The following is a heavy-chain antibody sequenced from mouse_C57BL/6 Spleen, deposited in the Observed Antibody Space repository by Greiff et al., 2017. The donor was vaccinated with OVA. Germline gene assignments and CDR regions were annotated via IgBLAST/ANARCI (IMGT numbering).Heavy chain of an antibody. CDR1: GYTFTDYY. V-gene: IGHV1-26*01. CDR2: INPNNGGT. Sequence: VQLKQSGPELVKPGASVKISCKASGYTFTDYYMNWVKQSHGKSLEWIGDINPNNGGTSYNQKFKGKATLTVDKSSSTAYMELRSLTSEDSAVYYCARVGVGFAYWGQGTLVTVSA. CDR3: ARVGVGFAY. J-gene: IGHJ3*01. D-gene: IGHD1-3*01.